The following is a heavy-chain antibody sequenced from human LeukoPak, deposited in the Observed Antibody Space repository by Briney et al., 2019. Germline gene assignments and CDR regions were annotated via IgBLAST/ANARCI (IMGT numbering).Heavy chain of an antibody. CDR1: GFTFSDYY. J-gene: IGHJ4*02. CDR3: ARAQYFDWLPGGPQDS. D-gene: IGHD3-9*01. V-gene: IGHV3-23*01. Sequence: PGGSLRLSCAASGFTFSDYYMSWIRQAPGKGLEWVSAISGSGGSTYYADSVKGRFTISRDNSKNTLYLQMNSLRAEDTAVYYCARAQYFDWLPGGPQDSWGQGTLVTVSS. CDR2: ISGSGGST.